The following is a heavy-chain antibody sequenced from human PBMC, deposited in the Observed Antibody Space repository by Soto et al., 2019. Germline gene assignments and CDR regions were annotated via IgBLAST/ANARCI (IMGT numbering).Heavy chain of an antibody. D-gene: IGHD2-15*01. Sequence: GESLKISCKGSGYSFTSYWISWVRQMPGKGLEWMGRIDPSDSYTNYSPSFQGHVTISADKSISTAYLQWSSLKASDTAMYYCAILDIVVVVAAPPWGNWFDPWGQGTLVTVSS. V-gene: IGHV5-10-1*01. J-gene: IGHJ5*02. CDR2: IDPSDSYT. CDR3: AILDIVVVVAAPPWGNWFDP. CDR1: GYSFTSYW.